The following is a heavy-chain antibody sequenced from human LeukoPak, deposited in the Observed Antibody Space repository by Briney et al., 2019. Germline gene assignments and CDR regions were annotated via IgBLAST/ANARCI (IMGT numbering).Heavy chain of an antibody. V-gene: IGHV4-59*01. CDR2: IYYSGST. CDR1: AGSISSYY. CDR3: ARAPYDISGYPYYFYY. J-gene: IGHJ4*02. D-gene: IGHD3-22*01. Sequence: ETLSLTCTVSAGSISSYYWSWIRQPPGKGLEWIGYIYYSGSTNYNPSLKSRVTISVDTSKNQFSLKLSSVTPADTAVYYCARAPYDISGYPYYFYYWVQGTLVTVSS.